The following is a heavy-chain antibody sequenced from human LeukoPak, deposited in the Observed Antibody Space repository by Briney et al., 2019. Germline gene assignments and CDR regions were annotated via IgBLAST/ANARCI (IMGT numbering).Heavy chain of an antibody. CDR3: AREIGRYCSGGSCYSSDY. J-gene: IGHJ4*02. V-gene: IGHV4-59*01. CDR1: GGSINSYY. Sequence: SETLSLTCTVSGGSINSYYWSWIRQPPGKGLEWIGYIYYSGSTNYNPSLKSRVTISVDTSKNHFSLKLSAVPAADTAVYYCAREIGRYCSGGSCYSSDYWGQGTLVTVSS. CDR2: IYYSGST. D-gene: IGHD2-15*01.